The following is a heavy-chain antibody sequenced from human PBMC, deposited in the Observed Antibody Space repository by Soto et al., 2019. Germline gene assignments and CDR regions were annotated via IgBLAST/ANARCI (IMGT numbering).Heavy chain of an antibody. CDR1: GYTFTSYG. D-gene: IGHD6-13*01. Sequence: QVQLVQSGAEVNKPGASVKVSCKASGYTFTSYGISWVRQAPGQGLEWMGWISAYNGNTNYAQKLQGRVTMTTDTSTSTVYMELRSRRSDDTAGYYCARDRTIAAVSDSFDYWGQGTLVTVSS. CDR2: ISAYNGNT. CDR3: ARDRTIAAVSDSFDY. J-gene: IGHJ4*02. V-gene: IGHV1-18*01.